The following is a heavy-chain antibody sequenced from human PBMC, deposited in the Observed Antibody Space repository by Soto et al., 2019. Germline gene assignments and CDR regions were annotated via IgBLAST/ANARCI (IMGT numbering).Heavy chain of an antibody. CDR3: AKDVSTLGSGWFDP. J-gene: IGHJ5*01. CDR1: GFTISSYA. V-gene: IGHV3-23*01. Sequence: GGSLRLSCAASGFTISSYARSWVRQTPGKGLEWVSAISGSGTSTYYADSVKGRFTISRDNSKSTLYLQMNSLRAEDTAIYYCAKDVSTLGSGWFDPWGQGTLVTVSS. D-gene: IGHD3-10*01. CDR2: ISGSGTST.